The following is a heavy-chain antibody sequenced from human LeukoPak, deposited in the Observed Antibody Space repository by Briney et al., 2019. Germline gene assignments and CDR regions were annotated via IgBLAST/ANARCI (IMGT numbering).Heavy chain of an antibody. J-gene: IGHJ5*02. Sequence: PGTLSHSCTVPGGSIFTNNSNWIWPPAGGGLEWIGRIDTSGITDYNPSLKSRVTMSVNTSKNEFSLKLSSVTAADTAMYYCARDAVRGSLGGFDPWGQGTLVTVSS. CDR1: GGSIFTNN. V-gene: IGHV4-4*07. CDR2: IDTSGIT. CDR3: ARDAVRGSLGGFDP. D-gene: IGHD3-10*01.